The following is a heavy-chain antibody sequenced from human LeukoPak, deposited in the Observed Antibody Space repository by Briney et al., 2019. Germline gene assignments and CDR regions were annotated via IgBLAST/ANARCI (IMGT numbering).Heavy chain of an antibody. CDR1: GFTFDDYT. Sequence: GGSLRLSCAASGFTFDDYTMHWVRQAPGKGLEWVSLISWDGGRTYYADSVKGRFTISRDNSKNSLYLQMNSLRTEDTALYYCAKDGRAAAEHYFDYWGQGTLVTVSS. J-gene: IGHJ4*02. D-gene: IGHD6-13*01. CDR2: ISWDGGRT. V-gene: IGHV3-43*01. CDR3: AKDGRAAAEHYFDY.